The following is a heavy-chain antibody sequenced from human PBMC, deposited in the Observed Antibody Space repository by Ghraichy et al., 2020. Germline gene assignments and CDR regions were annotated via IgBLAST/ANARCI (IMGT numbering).Heavy chain of an antibody. D-gene: IGHD4-17*01. Sequence: ASVKVSCKASGYTFTSYYMHWVRQAPGQGLEWMGIINPSGGSTSYAQKFQGRVTMTRDTSTSTVYMELSSLRSEDTAVYYCARDGETKPMMTTVTTAPDYWGQGTLVTVSS. V-gene: IGHV1-46*01. CDR2: INPSGGST. J-gene: IGHJ4*02. CDR1: GYTFTSYY. CDR3: ARDGETKPMMTTVTTAPDY.